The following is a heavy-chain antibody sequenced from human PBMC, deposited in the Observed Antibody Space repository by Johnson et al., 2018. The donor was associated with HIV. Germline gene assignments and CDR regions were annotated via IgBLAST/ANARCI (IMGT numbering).Heavy chain of an antibody. CDR2: IRYDGSNS. J-gene: IGHJ3*02. Sequence: VQLVESGGGVVQPGGSMRLSCSASGFTFSDYGMHWVRQAPGKGLEWVTFIRYDGSNSYYVDSVKGRFTISRDNSKNMLNLQMNNLRIEDTAGYYCARASGKWQLMTVDAFDIWGQGTMVTVSS. D-gene: IGHD3-10*01. CDR3: ARASGKWQLMTVDAFDI. CDR1: GFTFSDYG. V-gene: IGHV3-30*02.